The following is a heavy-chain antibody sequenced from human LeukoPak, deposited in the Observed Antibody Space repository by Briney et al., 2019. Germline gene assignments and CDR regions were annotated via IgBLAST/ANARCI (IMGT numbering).Heavy chain of an antibody. D-gene: IGHD6-13*01. Sequence: SETLSLTCTVSGGSINNRSYYWSWIRQPPGKGLEWIGEINHSGSTNYNPSLKSRVTISVDTSKNQFSLKPSSVTAADTAVYYCARGGGSSWYPAWYFDYWGQGTLVTVSS. V-gene: IGHV4-39*07. CDR1: GGSINNRSYY. CDR2: INHSGST. J-gene: IGHJ4*02. CDR3: ARGGGSSWYPAWYFDY.